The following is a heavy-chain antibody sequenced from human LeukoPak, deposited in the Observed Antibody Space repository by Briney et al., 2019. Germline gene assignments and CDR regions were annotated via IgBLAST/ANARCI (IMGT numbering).Heavy chain of an antibody. CDR3: AKDRAAVAVDGYAFDI. CDR2: ISGSGGST. J-gene: IGHJ3*02. Sequence: GGSLRLSCAASGFTFSSYAMSWVRQAPGKGLEWVSAISGSGGSTYYADSVKGRFTISRDNSKNTMYLQMSSLRAEDTAVYYCAKDRAAVAVDGYAFDIWGQGTMVTVSS. D-gene: IGHD6-19*01. CDR1: GFTFSSYA. V-gene: IGHV3-23*01.